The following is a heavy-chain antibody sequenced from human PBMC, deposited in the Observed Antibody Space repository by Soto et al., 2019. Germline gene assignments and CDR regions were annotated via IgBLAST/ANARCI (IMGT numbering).Heavy chain of an antibody. CDR2: ISGSGGST. Sequence: PGGSLRLSCAASGFTFSSYAMSWVRRAPGKGLEWVSAISGSGGSTYFADSVKGRFTISRDNSKNTLYLQMNSLRAEDTAVYYCAKDLPGPCSSTSCYAAFDIWGQGTMVTVSS. D-gene: IGHD2-2*01. CDR3: AKDLPGPCSSTSCYAAFDI. J-gene: IGHJ3*02. CDR1: GFTFSSYA. V-gene: IGHV3-23*01.